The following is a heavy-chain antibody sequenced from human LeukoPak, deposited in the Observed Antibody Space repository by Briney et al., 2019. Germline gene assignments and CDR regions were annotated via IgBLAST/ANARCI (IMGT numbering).Heavy chain of an antibody. CDR2: IYTSGST. J-gene: IGHJ4*02. CDR1: GGSISSGSYY. D-gene: IGHD5-24*01. V-gene: IGHV4-61*02. Sequence: SQTLSLTCTVSGGSISSGSYYWSWIRQPAGKGLEWIGRIYTSGSTNYNPSLKSRVTISVDTSKNQFSLKLSSVTAADTAVYYCARGEDGYNWSLDYWGQGTLVTVSS. CDR3: ARGEDGYNWSLDY.